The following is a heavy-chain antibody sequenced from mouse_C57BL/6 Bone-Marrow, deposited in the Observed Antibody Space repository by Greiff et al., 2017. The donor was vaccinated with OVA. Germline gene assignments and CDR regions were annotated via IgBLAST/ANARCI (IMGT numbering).Heavy chain of an antibody. CDR3: VSAGRYFDV. J-gene: IGHJ1*03. Sequence: EVQGVESGGGLVQPKGSLKLSCAASGFSFTTYAMNWVRQAPGKGLEWVARIRSKSNNYATYYADSVKDRFTISRDDSESMLYLQMNNLKTEDTAMYDCVSAGRYFDVWGTGTTVTVSS. CDR1: GFSFTTYA. CDR2: IRSKSNNYAT. V-gene: IGHV10-1*01. D-gene: IGHD4-1*01.